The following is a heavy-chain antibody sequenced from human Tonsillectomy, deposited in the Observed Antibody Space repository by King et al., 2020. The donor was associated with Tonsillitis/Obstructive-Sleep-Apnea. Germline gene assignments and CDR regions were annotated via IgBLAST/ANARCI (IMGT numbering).Heavy chain of an antibody. Sequence: VQLVESGGGLVQPGGSLRLSCAASGFTFNNYWMQWVRQAPGKGLVWGSRINSDGSSTSYEDSVKGRFTISRDNAKNTLYLQMNSLRAEDTAVYYCASGSGWDGVDYWGQGTLVTVSS. J-gene: IGHJ4*02. V-gene: IGHV3-74*01. CDR2: INSDGSST. CDR3: ASGSGWDGVDY. CDR1: GFTFNNYW. D-gene: IGHD6-19*01.